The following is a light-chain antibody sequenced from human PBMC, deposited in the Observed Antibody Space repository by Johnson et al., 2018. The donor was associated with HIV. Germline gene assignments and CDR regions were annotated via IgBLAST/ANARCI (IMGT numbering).Light chain of an antibody. Sequence: HSVLTQPPSVSAAPGQKITVSCSGSSSNIGNNYVSWYQQLPGTAPKLLIYDNNKRPSGIPDRLSGSKSGTSATLGITGLQTGDEADYYCGTWDSSLSAYVFGNGTKVTVL. CDR2: DNN. J-gene: IGLJ1*01. V-gene: IGLV1-51*01. CDR3: GTWDSSLSAYV. CDR1: SSNIGNNY.